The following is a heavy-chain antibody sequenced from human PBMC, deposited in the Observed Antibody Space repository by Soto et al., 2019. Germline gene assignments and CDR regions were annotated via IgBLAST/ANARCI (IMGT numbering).Heavy chain of an antibody. CDR3: AKREGYGSVVY. Sequence: EVQLLESGGGQVQPGGSLTLSCAASGFTFVNYAMSWVRQAPGKGLEWISLIDYSGDNTYYADSVRGRFTISRDNLKSTLHLQMRSLTAEDTAVYYCAKREGYGSVVYWGQGTLVAVSS. J-gene: IGHJ4*02. D-gene: IGHD1-1*01. CDR2: IDYSGDNT. CDR1: GFTFVNYA. V-gene: IGHV3-23*01.